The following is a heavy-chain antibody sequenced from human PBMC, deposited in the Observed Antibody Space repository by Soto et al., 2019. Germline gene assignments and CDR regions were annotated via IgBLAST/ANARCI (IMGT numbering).Heavy chain of an antibody. V-gene: IGHV1-8*01. CDR2: MNPNSGNT. D-gene: IGHD5-12*01. CDR1: GYPFTSYD. Sequence: GSVKVCFKASGYPFTSYDINWVRQATGQGLEWMGWMNPNSGNTGYAQKFQGRVTMTRNTSISTAYMELSSLRSEDTAVYYCARAGSGYDFDYWGQGTMVTVSS. J-gene: IGHJ4*02. CDR3: ARAGSGYDFDY.